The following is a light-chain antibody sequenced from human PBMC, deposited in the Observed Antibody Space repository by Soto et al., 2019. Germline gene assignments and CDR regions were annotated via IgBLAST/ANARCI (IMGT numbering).Light chain of an antibody. J-gene: IGKJ1*01. CDR1: RSVLYRSNNKNY. CDR3: QQYYSIPTT. CDR2: WAS. V-gene: IGKV4-1*01. Sequence: DIVRTESGDSVAVAVRGRTTINCKSSRSVLYRSNNKNYLAWYQQKPGQPPKLLIYWASTRESGVPDRFSGTGSGTDFTLTISSLQAADVAAYYCQQYYSIPTTFGQGTKVDI.